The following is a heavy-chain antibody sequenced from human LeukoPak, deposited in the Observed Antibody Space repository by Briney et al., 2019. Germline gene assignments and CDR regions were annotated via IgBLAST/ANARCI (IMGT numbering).Heavy chain of an antibody. V-gene: IGHV1-46*01. D-gene: IGHD4-17*01. CDR3: ARSFAGTTNFDY. J-gene: IGHJ4*02. CDR2: INPSGGST. CDR1: GYTFTSYY. Sequence: GASVKVSCKASGYTFTSYYMHWVRQAPGQGLEWMGIINPSGGSTSYAQKFQGRVTMTRDTSTSTVYMELSRLRSDDTAVYYCARSFAGTTNFDYWGQGTLVTVSS.